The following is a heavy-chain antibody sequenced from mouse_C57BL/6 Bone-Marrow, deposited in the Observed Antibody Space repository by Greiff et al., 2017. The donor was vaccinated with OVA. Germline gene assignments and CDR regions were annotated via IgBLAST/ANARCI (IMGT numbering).Heavy chain of an antibody. D-gene: IGHD1-1*01. CDR2: IDPETGGT. Sequence: VQLQQSGAELVRPGASVTLSCKASGYTFTDYEMHWVKQTPVHGLEWIGAIDPETGGTAYNQKFKGKAILTADKASSTAYMELRSLTSEDSAVYYCTRRHYGSSYGAMDDWGQGTSVTVSS. CDR1: GYTFTDYE. V-gene: IGHV1-15*01. CDR3: TRRHYGSSYGAMDD. J-gene: IGHJ4*01.